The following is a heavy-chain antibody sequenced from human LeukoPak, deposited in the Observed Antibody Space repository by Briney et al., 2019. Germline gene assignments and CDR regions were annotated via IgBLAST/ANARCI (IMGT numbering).Heavy chain of an antibody. CDR3: TTALSGWNDADY. J-gene: IGHJ4*02. V-gene: IGHV3-15*01. CDR1: GFTFSNAW. CDR2: IKSKTDGGTT. Sequence: GGSLRLSCAASGFTFSNAWMSWVRQAPGKGLEWVGRIKSKTDGGTTDYAAPVKGRFTISRDDSKNTLYLQMNSLKTENTAVYYCTTALSGWNDADYWGQGTLVTVSS. D-gene: IGHD1-1*01.